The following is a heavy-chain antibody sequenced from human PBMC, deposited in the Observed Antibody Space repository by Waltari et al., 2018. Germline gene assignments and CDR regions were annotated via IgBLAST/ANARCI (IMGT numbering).Heavy chain of an antibody. CDR3: AGDPRDY. J-gene: IGHJ4*02. Sequence: EVQLVESGGGLVKPGGSLRLSCAASGFTFSSYSMNWVRQAPGNGLEWVPSMSSSSSYIYYADAVKGRFANSRDNAKNSLYLQMNSLRAEDTAVYYCAGDPRDYLGQGTLVTVSS. CDR1: GFTFSSYS. V-gene: IGHV3-21*01. CDR2: MSSSSSYI.